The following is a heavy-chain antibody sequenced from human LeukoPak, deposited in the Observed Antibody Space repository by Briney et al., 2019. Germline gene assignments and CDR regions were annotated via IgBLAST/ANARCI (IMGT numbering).Heavy chain of an antibody. J-gene: IGHJ4*02. V-gene: IGHV1-69*13. Sequence: SVKVSCKASGGTFSSYAISWVRQAPGQGLEWMGGIIPIFGTANYAHKFQGRVTITADESTSTAYMELSSLRSEGTAVYYCARDDSGSYYFDYWGQGTLVTVSS. CDR1: GGTFSSYA. CDR2: IIPIFGTA. D-gene: IGHD1-26*01. CDR3: ARDDSGSYYFDY.